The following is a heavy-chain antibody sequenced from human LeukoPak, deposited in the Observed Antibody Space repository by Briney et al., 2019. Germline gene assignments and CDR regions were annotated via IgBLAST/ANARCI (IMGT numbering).Heavy chain of an antibody. D-gene: IGHD1-1*01. CDR3: ARHSGYNWNDPDPFDF. CDR1: GYNFASYW. V-gene: IGHV5-51*01. Sequence: GDSLKFSFQGSGYNFASYWIGWVRQKPGEGLEWMGIIYPGDSDVKYSPSFEGQVTISADKSINTAHLRWGSLRASDSAIYYCARHSGYNWNDPDPFDFWGQGILVTVSS. J-gene: IGHJ4*02. CDR2: IYPGDSDV.